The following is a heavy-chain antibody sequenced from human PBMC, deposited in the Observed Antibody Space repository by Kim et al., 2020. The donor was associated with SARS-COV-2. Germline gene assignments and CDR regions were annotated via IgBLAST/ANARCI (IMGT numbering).Heavy chain of an antibody. Sequence: GESLKISCKGSGYSFTSYWIGWVRQMPGKGLEWMGIIYPGDSDTRYSPSFQGQVTISADKSISTAYLQWSSLKASDTDMYYCARQNYYGSGSYYTPHSYGMDVWGQGTTVTVSS. CDR2: IYPGDSDT. CDR3: ARQNYYGSGSYYTPHSYGMDV. V-gene: IGHV5-51*01. D-gene: IGHD3-10*01. CDR1: GYSFTSYW. J-gene: IGHJ6*02.